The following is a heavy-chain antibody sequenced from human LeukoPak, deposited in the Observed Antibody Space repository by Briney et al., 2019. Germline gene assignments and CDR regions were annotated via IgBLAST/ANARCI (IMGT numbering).Heavy chain of an antibody. CDR2: INYSGST. D-gene: IGHD3-22*01. J-gene: IGHJ4*02. CDR3: ARDTRSYDSSGYYFFDF. CDR1: GASIRSYY. Sequence: PSETLSLTCTVPGASIRSYYWNWLRHPPGKGLEWIGHINYSGSTNSNPSPKSRATISMDTSKYHFSLKLSSVTAADTAVYFCARDTRSYDSSGYYFFDFWGQGTLVTVSS. V-gene: IGHV4-59*01.